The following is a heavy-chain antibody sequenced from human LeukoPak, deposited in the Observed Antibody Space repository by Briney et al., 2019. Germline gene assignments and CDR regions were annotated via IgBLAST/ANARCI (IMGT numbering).Heavy chain of an antibody. CDR2: ISSSSSYI. J-gene: IGHJ4*02. D-gene: IGHD5-18*01. CDR3: ARDVGGYSYGFVY. V-gene: IGHV3-21*01. Sequence: GGSLRLSCAASGVTFSSYSMNWVRQAPGKGLEWVSSISSSSSYIYYADSVKGRFTISRDNAKNSLYLQLNSLRAEDTAVYYCARDVGGYSYGFVYWGQGTLVTVSS. CDR1: GVTFSSYS.